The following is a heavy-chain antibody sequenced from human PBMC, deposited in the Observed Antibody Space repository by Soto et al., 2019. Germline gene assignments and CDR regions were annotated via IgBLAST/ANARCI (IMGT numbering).Heavy chain of an antibody. J-gene: IGHJ6*02. CDR3: ARVAAARHYYYYGMDV. V-gene: IGHV4-59*01. D-gene: IGHD6-6*01. Sequence: SETLSLTCTVSGGSISSYYWSWIRQPPGKGLEWIGYIYYSGSTNYNPSLKSRVTISVDTSKNQFSLKLSSVTAADTAVYYCARVAAARHYYYYGMDVWGQGTTVTV. CDR1: GGSISSYY. CDR2: IYYSGST.